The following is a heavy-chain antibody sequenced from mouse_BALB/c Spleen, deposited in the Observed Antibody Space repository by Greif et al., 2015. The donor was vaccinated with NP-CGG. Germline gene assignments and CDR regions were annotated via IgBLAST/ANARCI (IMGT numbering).Heavy chain of an antibody. Sequence: EVQLQQSGAELVKPGASVKLSCTASGFNIKDTYMHWVKQRPEQGLEWIGRIDPANGNTKYDPKFQGKATITADTSSNTAYRQLSSLTSEDTAVYYCALYQPERAWFAYWGQGTLVTVSA. J-gene: IGHJ3*01. D-gene: IGHD2-1*01. V-gene: IGHV14-3*02. CDR2: IDPANGNT. CDR3: ALYQPERAWFAY. CDR1: GFNIKDTY.